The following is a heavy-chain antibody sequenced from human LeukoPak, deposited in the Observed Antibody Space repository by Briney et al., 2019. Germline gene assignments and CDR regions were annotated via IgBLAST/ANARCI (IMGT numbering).Heavy chain of an antibody. V-gene: IGHV3-48*03. D-gene: IGHD6-13*01. CDR2: ISSSGSTI. Sequence: PGGSLRLSCAASGFTFSSYEMNWVRQAPGKGLEWVSYISSSGSTIYYADSVKGRFTISRDNAKNSLYLQMNSLRAEDTAVYFCARNNLIAAPGTYYFDYWGQGTLVTVSS. J-gene: IGHJ4*02. CDR1: GFTFSSYE. CDR3: ARNNLIAAPGTYYFDY.